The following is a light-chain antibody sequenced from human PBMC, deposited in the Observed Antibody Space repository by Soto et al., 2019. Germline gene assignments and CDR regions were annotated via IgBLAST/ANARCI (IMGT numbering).Light chain of an antibody. CDR3: QQRSNWPPVT. CDR1: QSVSSY. J-gene: IGKJ2*01. Sequence: EIVLTQSPATLSLSPGERATLSCRASQSVSSYLAWYQQKPGQAPRLLIYDASNRATGIPARFGGSGSGTDFTLTISSLEPEEFAVYYCQQRSNWPPVTFGQGTKLEIK. V-gene: IGKV3-11*01. CDR2: DAS.